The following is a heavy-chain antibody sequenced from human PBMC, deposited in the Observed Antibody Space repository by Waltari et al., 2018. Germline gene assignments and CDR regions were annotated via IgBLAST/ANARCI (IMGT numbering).Heavy chain of an antibody. J-gene: IGHJ3*02. V-gene: IGHV1-69*12. CDR3: ARTCGGSCSDAFDI. CDR2: IIPSLGTA. D-gene: IGHD2-15*01. CDR1: GGTFSSYA. Sequence: QVQLVQSGAEVKKPGSSVKVSCKASGGTFSSYAISWVRQAPGHGLEWMGGIIPSLGTANYAQKFQGRVTITADESTSTAYMELSSLRSEDTAVYYCARTCGGSCSDAFDIWGQGTMVTVSS.